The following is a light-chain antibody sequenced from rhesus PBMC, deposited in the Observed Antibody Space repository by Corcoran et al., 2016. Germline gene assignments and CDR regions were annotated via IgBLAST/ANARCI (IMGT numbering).Light chain of an antibody. CDR3: QQYSSRPFT. CDR1: QGISSW. CDR2: MAS. Sequence: DIQMTQSPSSLSASVGDTVTITCRASQGISSWLAWYQQTPGKAPKLLIYMASRLQSGVPSRFSGSGSGTDFTLTISSLQSEDCATDYCQQYSSRPFTFGPGTKLDIK. J-gene: IGKJ3*01. V-gene: IGKV1-22*01.